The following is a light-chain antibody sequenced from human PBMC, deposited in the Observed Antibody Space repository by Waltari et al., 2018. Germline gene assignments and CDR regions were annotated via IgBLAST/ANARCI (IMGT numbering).Light chain of an antibody. CDR2: DDT. CDR1: SSDIGSHY. Sequence: QSVLTQPPSVSAAPGQKVTISCSGSSSDIGSHYVSWYQQVPGTAPKLLVYDDTKRPSGIPDRCSGSKSGTSATLGITGLQTGDEVVYYCATWDSSLDAGVFGGGTKLTVL. CDR3: ATWDSSLDAGV. V-gene: IGLV1-51*01. J-gene: IGLJ3*02.